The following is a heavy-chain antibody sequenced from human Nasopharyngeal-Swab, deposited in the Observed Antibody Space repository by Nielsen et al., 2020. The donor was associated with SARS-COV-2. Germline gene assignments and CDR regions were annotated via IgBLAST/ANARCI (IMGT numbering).Heavy chain of an antibody. CDR3: ARDVWITMVRGVIDY. D-gene: IGHD3-10*01. V-gene: IGHV1-46*01. CDR2: INPSGGST. Sequence: ASVKVSCKASGYTFTSYYMHWVRQAPGQGLEWMGIINPSGGSTSYAQKFQGRVTMTRDTSTSTVYMELSSLRAEDTAVYYCARDVWITMVRGVIDYWGQGTLVTVSS. CDR1: GYTFTSYY. J-gene: IGHJ4*02.